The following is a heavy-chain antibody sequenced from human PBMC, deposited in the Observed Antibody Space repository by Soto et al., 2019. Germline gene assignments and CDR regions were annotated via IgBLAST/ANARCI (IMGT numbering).Heavy chain of an antibody. CDR2: INYSGTA. V-gene: IGHV4-39*01. J-gene: IGHJ2*01. Sequence: QVELQQSRPGVVRPSETLSLTCSVSGASISKTSSYWGWIRQPPGKGLEWIGSINYSGTAYYSPSLRSRATLSVDTSANQFSLRLMSVTAADTAFYFCVRRVNIPSWYFDLWGREKPVIVSS. D-gene: IGHD2-21*01. CDR3: VRRVNIPSWYFDL. CDR1: GASISKTSSY.